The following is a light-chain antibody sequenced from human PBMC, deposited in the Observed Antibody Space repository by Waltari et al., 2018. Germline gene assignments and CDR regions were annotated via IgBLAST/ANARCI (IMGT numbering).Light chain of an antibody. CDR2: EAS. V-gene: IGKV3-15*01. CDR1: QSFSSY. Sequence: EIVLTQSPTTLSVSPGERVTLSCRASQSFSSYLAWYQQKPGRAPRLLIYEASSRATGVSARFSGSGSGTEFTLTISSLQSEDFAVYYCQQYSNWPITFGQGTRLESK. J-gene: IGKJ5*01. CDR3: QQYSNWPIT.